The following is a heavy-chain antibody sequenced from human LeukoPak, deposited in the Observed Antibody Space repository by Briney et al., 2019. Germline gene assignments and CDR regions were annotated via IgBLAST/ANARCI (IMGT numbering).Heavy chain of an antibody. D-gene: IGHD6-6*01. CDR3: ARSYSSSPGGFFDY. CDR1: GFTVTSTF. V-gene: IGHV3-48*04. CDR2: ISSSSSTI. Sequence: GGSLRLSCAASGFTVTSTFMSWVRQAPGKGLEWVSYISSSSSTIYYADSVKGRFTISRDNAKNSLYLQMNSLRSEDTAVYYCARSYSSSPGGFFDYWGQGTLVTVSS. J-gene: IGHJ4*02.